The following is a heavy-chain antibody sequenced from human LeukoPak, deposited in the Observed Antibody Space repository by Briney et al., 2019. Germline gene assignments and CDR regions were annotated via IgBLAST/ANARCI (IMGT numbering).Heavy chain of an antibody. CDR1: GGSISSYY. Sequence: PSETLSPTCTVSGGSISSYYWSWIRQPPGKGLEWIGYIYYSGSTNYNPSLKSRVTISVDTSKNQFSLKLSSVTAADTAVYYCARGVYGDHLFDYWGQGTLVTVSS. CDR3: ARGVYGDHLFDY. V-gene: IGHV4-59*01. D-gene: IGHD4-17*01. CDR2: IYYSGST. J-gene: IGHJ4*02.